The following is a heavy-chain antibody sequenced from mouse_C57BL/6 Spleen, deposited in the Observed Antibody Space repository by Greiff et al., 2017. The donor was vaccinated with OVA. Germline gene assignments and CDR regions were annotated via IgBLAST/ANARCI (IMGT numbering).Heavy chain of an antibody. J-gene: IGHJ2*01. CDR3: ARRYYGSPYYFDY. D-gene: IGHD1-1*01. Sequence: QVHVKQSGAELVKPGASVKLSCKASGYTFTSYWMQWVKQRPGQGLEWIGEIDPSDSYTNYNQKFKGKATLTVDTSSSTAYMQLSSLTSEDSAVYYCARRYYGSPYYFDYWGQGTTLTVSS. CDR2: IDPSDSYT. V-gene: IGHV1-50*01. CDR1: GYTFTSYW.